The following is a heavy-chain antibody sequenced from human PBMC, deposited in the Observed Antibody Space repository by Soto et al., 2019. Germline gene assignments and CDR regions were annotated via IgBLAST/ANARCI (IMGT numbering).Heavy chain of an antibody. V-gene: IGHV3-23*01. CDR3: AKAGGQIGYFDY. Sequence: LRLSCAASGFTFSSYAMSWVRQAPGKGLEWVSAVSGSGGSTDYADSVKGRFTISRDNSKNTLYLQMNSLRAEDTAVYYCAKAGGQIGYFDYWGQGTLVTVSS. J-gene: IGHJ4*02. CDR2: VSGSGGST. CDR1: GFTFSSYA.